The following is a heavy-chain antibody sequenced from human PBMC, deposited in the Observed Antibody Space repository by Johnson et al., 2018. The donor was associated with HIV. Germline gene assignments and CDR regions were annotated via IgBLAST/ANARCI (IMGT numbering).Heavy chain of an antibody. CDR1: GFTFSSYW. CDR3: AKDPTYDSSGYYGDAFDI. V-gene: IGHV3-74*01. J-gene: IGHJ3*02. D-gene: IGHD3-22*01. CDR2: INSDGSST. Sequence: EVQLVESGGGLIQLGGSLRLSCAASGFTFSSYWMHWVRQAPGKGLVWVSRINSDGSSTNYADSVKGRFTISRDNAKNTLYLQMNSLRAEDTAVYYCAKDPTYDSSGYYGDAFDIWGQGTMVTVSS.